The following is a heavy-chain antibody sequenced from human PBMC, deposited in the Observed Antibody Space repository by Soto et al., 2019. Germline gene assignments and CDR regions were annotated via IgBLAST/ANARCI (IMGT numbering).Heavy chain of an antibody. Sequence: QVQLQQWGAGLLKPSETLSLTCAVYGGSFSGYYWSWIRQPPGKGLEWIGEINHSGSTNYNPSLKSRVTISVDTSKNQFSLKLSSVTAADTAVYYCARGRFSGRWFDPWGQGTLVTVSS. V-gene: IGHV4-34*01. CDR1: GGSFSGYY. CDR2: INHSGST. J-gene: IGHJ5*02. CDR3: ARGRFSGRWFDP. D-gene: IGHD6-25*01.